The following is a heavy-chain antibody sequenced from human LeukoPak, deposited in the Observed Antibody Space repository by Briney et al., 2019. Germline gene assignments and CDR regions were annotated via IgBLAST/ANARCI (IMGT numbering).Heavy chain of an antibody. CDR2: ISSSSSYI. J-gene: IGHJ6*02. V-gene: IGHV3-21*01. D-gene: IGHD3-10*01. CDR1: GFTFSSYS. Sequence: PGGSLRLSCAASGFTFSSYSMNWVRQAPGKGLEWVSSISSSSSYIYYADSVKGRFTISRDNAKNSLYLQMNSLRAEDTAVYYCARKLWFGLIHYYGMDVWGQGTTVTVSS. CDR3: ARKLWFGLIHYYGMDV.